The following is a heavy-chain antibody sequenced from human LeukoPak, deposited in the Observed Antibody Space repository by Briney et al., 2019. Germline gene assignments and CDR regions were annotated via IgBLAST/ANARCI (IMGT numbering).Heavy chain of an antibody. CDR1: GFTFSNHG. D-gene: IGHD2-15*01. CDR2: ISPRGGGT. V-gene: IGHV3-23*01. CDR3: AKAPVTSCRGAFCYPFDY. J-gene: IGHJ4*02. Sequence: GGSLRLSCAASGFTFSNHGMNWVRQAPGKGLEWLSGISPRGGGTYYAASVRGRFTISRDTSRSTLYLQMNSLRAEDAAVYYCAKAPVTSCRGAFCYPFDYWGQGTLVTVSS.